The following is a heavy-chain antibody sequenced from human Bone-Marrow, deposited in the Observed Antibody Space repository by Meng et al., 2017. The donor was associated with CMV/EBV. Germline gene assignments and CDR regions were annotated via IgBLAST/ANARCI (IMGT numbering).Heavy chain of an antibody. CDR2: IYSCGST. V-gene: IGHV3-66*03. J-gene: IGHJ4*02. CDR3: ARDMNFDWYFHPRTDY. Sequence: GESLKISCAASGFTVSSNYMSWVRQAPGKGLEWVSVIYSCGSTYYADSVKGRFTISRDNAKNSLYLQMNSLRAEDTAVYYCARDMNFDWYFHPRTDYWGQGTLVTVSS. D-gene: IGHD3-9*01. CDR1: GFTVSSNY.